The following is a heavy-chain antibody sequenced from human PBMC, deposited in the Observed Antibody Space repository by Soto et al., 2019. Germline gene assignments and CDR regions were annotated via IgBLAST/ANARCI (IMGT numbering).Heavy chain of an antibody. CDR2: INSEGGST. J-gene: IGHJ1*01. Sequence: VPLVESGGGLVHPGGSVRLSCAASGFTFSNYWMHRVRQAPGKGLVWVSGINSEGGSTAYADSVKGRFTITRDNAENTLSLQMKVLSAEPMAEYSCRGTPGCSEGVCYSCADVDLWGQGTVVPVSS. V-gene: IGHV3-74*01. D-gene: IGHD2-15*01. CDR3: RGTPGCSEGVCYSCADVDL. CDR1: GFTFSNYW.